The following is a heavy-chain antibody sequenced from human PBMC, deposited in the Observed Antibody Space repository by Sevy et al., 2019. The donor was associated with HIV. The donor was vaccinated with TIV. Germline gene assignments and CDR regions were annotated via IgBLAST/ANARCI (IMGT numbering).Heavy chain of an antibody. V-gene: IGHV4-34*01. D-gene: IGHD3-3*01. Sequence: SETLSLTCAVYGGSFSGYYWSWIRQPPGKGLEWIGEINHSGSTNYNPSLKSRVTISVDTSKNQFSLKLSSVTAADTAVYYCASERDRGDLTIFGVVIPPGFDYWGQGTLVTVSS. CDR2: INHSGST. J-gene: IGHJ4*02. CDR1: GGSFSGYY. CDR3: ASERDRGDLTIFGVVIPPGFDY.